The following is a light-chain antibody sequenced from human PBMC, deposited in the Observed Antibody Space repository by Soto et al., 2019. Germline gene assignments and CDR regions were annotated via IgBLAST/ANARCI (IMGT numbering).Light chain of an antibody. CDR1: QSVSSY. CDR2: DAS. J-gene: IGKJ5*01. CDR3: QVRTNWSIA. V-gene: IGKV3-11*01. Sequence: EFVLTQSPGTLSLSPWERATLSCRASQSVSSYLAWYQQKPGQAPRLLIYDASNRATGIPARFSGTGSGTDFTLTINNLEPEDFAVYYCQVRTNWSIAFGRGTHWRL.